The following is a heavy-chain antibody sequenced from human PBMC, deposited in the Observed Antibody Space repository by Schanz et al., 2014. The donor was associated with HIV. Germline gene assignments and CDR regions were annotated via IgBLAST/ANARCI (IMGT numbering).Heavy chain of an antibody. J-gene: IGHJ6*02. V-gene: IGHV3-33*08. CDR1: EFIFSSYG. Sequence: QVQVVESGGGVVQPGRSLRLSCAASEFIFSSYGIHWVRQAPGKGLEWVAVIWYDGTNKYYADSVKGRFTISRDNSKKTLYLQMNSLRAEDTAVYYCANTEFPYSSSSDYYYGMDVWGQGTTVTVSS. CDR3: ANTEFPYSSSSDYYYGMDV. D-gene: IGHD6-6*01. CDR2: IWYDGTNK.